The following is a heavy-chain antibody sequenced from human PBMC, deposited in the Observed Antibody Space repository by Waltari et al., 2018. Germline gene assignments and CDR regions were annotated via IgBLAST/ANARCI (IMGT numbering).Heavy chain of an antibody. CDR1: GATFSSYA. V-gene: IGHV1-69*08. CDR3: ARATVGATRVTEYFQH. CDR2: IIPIFGTA. D-gene: IGHD1-26*01. Sequence: QVQLVQSGAEVKKPGSSVKVSCKASGATFSSYAISWVRQASGQGLEWMGRIIPIFGTANYAQKCQGRVTITADKSTSTAYMELSSLRSEDTAVYYCARATVGATRVTEYFQHWGQGTLVTVSS. J-gene: IGHJ1*01.